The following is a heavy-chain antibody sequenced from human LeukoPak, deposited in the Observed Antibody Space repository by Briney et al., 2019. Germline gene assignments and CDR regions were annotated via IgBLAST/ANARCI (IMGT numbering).Heavy chain of an antibody. D-gene: IGHD7-27*01. Sequence: SVKVSCKASGGTFSSYAISWVRQAPGQGLEWMGRIIPILGIANYAQKFQGRVTITADKSTSTAYMELSSLRSEDTAVYYCARGANWGSPDYWGQGTLVTVSS. CDR3: ARGANWGSPDY. CDR2: IIPILGIA. CDR1: GGTFSSYA. J-gene: IGHJ4*02. V-gene: IGHV1-69*04.